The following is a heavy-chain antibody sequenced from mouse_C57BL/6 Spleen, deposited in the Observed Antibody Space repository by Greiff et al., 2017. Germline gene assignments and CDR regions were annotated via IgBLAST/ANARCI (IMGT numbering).Heavy chain of an antibody. CDR2: IYPGDGDT. CDR3: ARYPYYYGSNLYAMDY. V-gene: IGHV1-82*01. D-gene: IGHD1-1*01. CDR1: GYAFSSSW. J-gene: IGHJ4*01. Sequence: QVQLKESGPELVKPGASVKISCKASGYAFSSSWMSWVKQRPGKGLEWIGRIYPGDGDTNYNGKFKGKATLTADKSSSTAYMQLSSLTSEDSAVYFCARYPYYYGSNLYAMDYWGQGTSVTVAS.